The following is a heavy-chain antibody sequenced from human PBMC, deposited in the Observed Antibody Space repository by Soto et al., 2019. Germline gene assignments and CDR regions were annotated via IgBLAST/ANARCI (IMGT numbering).Heavy chain of an antibody. CDR2: ISYDGSNK. CDR3: AKDHSSSGWFDP. J-gene: IGHJ5*02. CDR1: GFTFSSYG. D-gene: IGHD6-6*01. V-gene: IGHV3-30*18. Sequence: GGSLRLSCAASGFTFSSYGMHWVRQAPGKGLERVAVISYDGSNKYYADSVKGRFTISRDNSKNTLYLQMNSLRAEDTAVYYCAKDHSSSGWFDPWGQGTLVTAPQ.